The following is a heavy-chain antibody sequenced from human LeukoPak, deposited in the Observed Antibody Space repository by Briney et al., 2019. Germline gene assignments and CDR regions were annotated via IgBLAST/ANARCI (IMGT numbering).Heavy chain of an antibody. J-gene: IGHJ4*02. Sequence: ASVKVSCKASGYSFTNYGINWVRPAPGEGLEWMGWISGYNGETKNAQKLQGRVTMTTDTSTSTAYMELRSVKSDNTAVYYCARVYYDFWSVYYFDYWGQGTLVTVSS. D-gene: IGHD3-3*01. CDR3: ARVYYDFWSVYYFDY. CDR1: GYSFTNYG. CDR2: ISGYNGET. V-gene: IGHV1-18*01.